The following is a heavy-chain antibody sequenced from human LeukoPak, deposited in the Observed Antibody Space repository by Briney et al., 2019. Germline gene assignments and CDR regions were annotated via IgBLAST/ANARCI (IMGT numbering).Heavy chain of an antibody. J-gene: IGHJ6*03. Sequence: GASVKVSCKASGYTFTSYDINWVRQATGQGLEWMGWMNPNSGNTGYAQKFQGRVTITRNTSISTAYMELSSLRSEDTAVYYCARGAVISSSGHYYYYYYMDVWGKGTTVTVSS. V-gene: IGHV1-8*03. CDR3: ARGAVISSSGHYYYYYYMDV. CDR2: MNPNSGNT. CDR1: GYTFTSYD. D-gene: IGHD6-6*01.